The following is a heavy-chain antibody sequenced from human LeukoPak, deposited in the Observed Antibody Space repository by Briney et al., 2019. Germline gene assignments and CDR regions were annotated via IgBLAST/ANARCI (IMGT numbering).Heavy chain of an antibody. D-gene: IGHD6-13*01. V-gene: IGHV4-59*01. CDR1: GGSISSYY. CDR3: ARGGSSSWGDFNWFDP. Sequence: SETLSLTCTASGGSISSYYWSWIRQPPGKGLEWIGYIYYSGSTNYNPSLKSRVTISVDTSKNQFSLKLSSVTAADTAVYYCARGGSSSWGDFNWFDPWGQGTLVTVSS. CDR2: IYYSGST. J-gene: IGHJ5*02.